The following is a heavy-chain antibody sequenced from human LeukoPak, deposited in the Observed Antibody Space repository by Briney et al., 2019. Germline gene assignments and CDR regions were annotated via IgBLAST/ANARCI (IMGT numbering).Heavy chain of an antibody. Sequence: ASVKVSCKASGGTFSSYAISWVRQAPGQGLEWMGGVIPIFGTANYAQKFQGRVTITTDESTSTAYMELSSLRSEDTAVYYCARDLAVGYCSGGSCPTGAFDIWGQGTMVTVSS. CDR3: ARDLAVGYCSGGSCPTGAFDI. J-gene: IGHJ3*02. CDR2: VIPIFGTA. CDR1: GGTFSSYA. D-gene: IGHD2-15*01. V-gene: IGHV1-69*05.